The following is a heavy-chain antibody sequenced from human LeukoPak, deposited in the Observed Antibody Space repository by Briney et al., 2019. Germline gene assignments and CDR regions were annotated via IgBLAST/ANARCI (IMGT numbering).Heavy chain of an antibody. Sequence: SETLSLTCTVSGGSISSYYWSWIRQPPGKGLEWIGYIYYSGSTNYNPSLKSRVTISVDTSKNQFSLKLSSVTAADTAVYYCARLTGRKKVGATDNYDYWGQGTLVTVSS. CDR1: GGSISSYY. V-gene: IGHV4-59*08. J-gene: IGHJ4*02. D-gene: IGHD1-26*01. CDR2: IYYSGST. CDR3: ARLTGRKKVGATDNYDY.